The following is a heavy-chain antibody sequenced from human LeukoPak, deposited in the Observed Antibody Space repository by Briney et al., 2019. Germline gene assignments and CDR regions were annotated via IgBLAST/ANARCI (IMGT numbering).Heavy chain of an antibody. CDR1: GFTFSSYA. CDR2: IGDSTVSA. D-gene: IGHD1-1*01. V-gene: IGHV3-23*01. Sequence: PGGSTRLSCAASGFTFSSYAMSWVRQAPGKGLEWVLTIGDSTVSAYSADSVKGRFTISRDNSKNTLYLQMNSLRAEDTAVYFCAKTPSHLNSPNFFGYWGQGTLVTVSS. CDR3: AKTPSHLNSPNFFGY. J-gene: IGHJ4*02.